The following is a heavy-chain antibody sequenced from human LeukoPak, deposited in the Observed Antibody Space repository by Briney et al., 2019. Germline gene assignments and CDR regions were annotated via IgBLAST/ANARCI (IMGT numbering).Heavy chain of an antibody. CDR3: ARDFAVTTGGPFDY. D-gene: IGHD4-17*01. CDR2: ISGSGGST. Sequence: GGSLRLSCAASGFTFSSYAMSWVRQAPGKGLEWVSAISGSGGSTYYADSVKGRFTISRDNAKNSLYLQMNSLRAEDTAVYYCARDFAVTTGGPFDYWGQGTLVTVSS. V-gene: IGHV3-23*01. J-gene: IGHJ4*02. CDR1: GFTFSSYA.